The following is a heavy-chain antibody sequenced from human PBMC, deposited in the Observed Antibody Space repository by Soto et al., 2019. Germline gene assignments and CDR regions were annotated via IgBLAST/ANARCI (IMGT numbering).Heavy chain of an antibody. J-gene: IGHJ5*02. D-gene: IGHD3-22*01. CDR1: GYTVTSYG. CDR3: ARDAPYDSSGYYYGWFDP. V-gene: IGHV1-18*04. Sequence: ASVKVSCKASGYTVTSYGISWVRQAPGQGLEWMGWISAYNGNTNYAQKLQGRVTMTTDTSTSTAYMELRSLRSDDTAVYYCARDAPYDSSGYYYGWFDPWGQGTLVTVSS. CDR2: ISAYNGNT.